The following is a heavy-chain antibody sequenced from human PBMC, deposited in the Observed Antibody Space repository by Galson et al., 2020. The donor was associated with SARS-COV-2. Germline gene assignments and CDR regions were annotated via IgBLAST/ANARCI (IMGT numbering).Heavy chain of an antibody. CDR3: ARDPSAALWGVVVILQYYFDY. D-gene: IGHD3-22*01. CDR1: GFTFSSYA. V-gene: IGHV3-30*04. Sequence: QAGGSLRLSCAASGFTFSSYAMHWVRQAPGKGLEWVAVISYDGSNKYYADSVKGRFTISRDNSKNTLYLQMNSLRAEDTAVYYCARDPSAALWGVVVILQYYFDYWGQGTLVTVSS. J-gene: IGHJ4*02. CDR2: ISYDGSNK.